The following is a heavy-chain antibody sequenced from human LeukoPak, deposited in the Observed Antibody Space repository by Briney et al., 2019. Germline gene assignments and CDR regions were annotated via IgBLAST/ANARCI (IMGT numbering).Heavy chain of an antibody. Sequence: GGSLRLSCAASGFTFSNAWMSWVRQAPGKGLEWVGRIKSKTDGGTTDYAAPVKGRFTISRDDSKNTLYLQMNSLKTEDTAVYYCTMYYYGSGSYYNGGPFDYWGQGTLVTVSS. CDR3: TMYYYGSGSYYNGGPFDY. V-gene: IGHV3-15*01. D-gene: IGHD3-10*01. J-gene: IGHJ4*02. CDR2: IKSKTDGGTT. CDR1: GFTFSNAW.